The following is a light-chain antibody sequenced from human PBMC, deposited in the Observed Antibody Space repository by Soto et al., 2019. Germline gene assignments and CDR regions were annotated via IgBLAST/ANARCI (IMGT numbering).Light chain of an antibody. J-gene: IGKJ5*01. V-gene: IGKV3-20*01. CDR3: QHYGAAPIT. CDR2: GAS. Sequence: EIVMTQSPATLSVSPGERATVSCRASQSVGGNVAWYQQIPGQPPKLLIFGASSRATGIADKFSGSGSGTDFTLTISRLEPADFALYYCQHYGAAPITFGQGTRLEIK. CDR1: QSVGGN.